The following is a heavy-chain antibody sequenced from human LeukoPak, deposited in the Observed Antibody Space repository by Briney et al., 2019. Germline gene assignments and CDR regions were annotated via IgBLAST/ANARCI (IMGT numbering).Heavy chain of an antibody. Sequence: NASETLSLTCAVYGGSFSGYYWSWIRQPPGKGLEWIGEINHSGSTNYNPSLKSRVTISVDTSKNQFSLKLSSVTAADTAVYYCCAVAGTYWGQGTLVTVYS. D-gene: IGHD6-19*01. J-gene: IGHJ4*02. CDR2: INHSGST. V-gene: IGHV4-34*01. CDR1: GGSFSGYY. CDR3: CAVAGTY.